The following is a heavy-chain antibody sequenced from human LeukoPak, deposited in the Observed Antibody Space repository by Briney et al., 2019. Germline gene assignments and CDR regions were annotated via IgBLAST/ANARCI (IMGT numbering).Heavy chain of an antibody. CDR3: ARDKQYVFYV. CDR1: GYTFTSFG. D-gene: IGHD6-19*01. J-gene: IGHJ3*01. V-gene: IGHV1-18*01. CDR2: ISTSKGNT. Sequence: ASVKVSCKASGYTFTSFGISWVRQAPGQGLEWMGWISTSKGNTIYAQRFQDRVIMTRDTSTTTAYMELRSLRSDDTAVYYCARDKQYVFYVWGRGTRVTVSS.